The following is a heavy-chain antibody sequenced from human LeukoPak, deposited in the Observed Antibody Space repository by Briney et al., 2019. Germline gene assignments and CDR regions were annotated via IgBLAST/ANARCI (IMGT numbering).Heavy chain of an antibody. V-gene: IGHV4-59*01. J-gene: IGHJ6*03. CDR3: ARDIGSRRIAAASYYYYMDV. CDR1: GGSISSYY. D-gene: IGHD6-6*01. CDR2: IYYSGGT. Sequence: SETLSLTCTVSGGSISSYYWSWIRQPPGKGLEWIGYIYYSGGTNYNPSLKSRVTISVDTSKNQFSLKLSSVTAADTAVYYCARDIGSRRIAAASYYYYMDVWGKGTTVTVSS.